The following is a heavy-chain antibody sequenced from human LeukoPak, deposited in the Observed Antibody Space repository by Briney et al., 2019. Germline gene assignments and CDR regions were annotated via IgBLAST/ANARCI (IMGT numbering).Heavy chain of an antibody. CDR1: GGSLSGSSYY. V-gene: IGHV4-39*07. Sequence: SETLSLTCTVSGGSLSGSSYYWGWIRQPPGKGLEWSGSIYYSGSTYYNPSLKSRVTISVDTSKNQLSLKLSSVTAADTAVYYCERDLRYQLPRGLFDYWGQGTLVTVSS. CDR3: ERDLRYQLPRGLFDY. CDR2: IYYSGST. D-gene: IGHD2-2*01. J-gene: IGHJ4*02.